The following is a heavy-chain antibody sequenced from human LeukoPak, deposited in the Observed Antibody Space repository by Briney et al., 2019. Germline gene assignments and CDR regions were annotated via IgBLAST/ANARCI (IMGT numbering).Heavy chain of an antibody. J-gene: IGHJ4*02. Sequence: SETLSLTCAVYGGSFSGYYWSWIRQPPGKGLEWIGEINHSGSTNYNPSLKSRVTISVDTSKNQFSLKLISVTAADTAVYYCARQGYTSSWRGSIPDYWGQGTLVTVSS. CDR1: GGSFSGYY. CDR2: INHSGST. CDR3: ARQGYTSSWRGSIPDY. D-gene: IGHD6-13*01. V-gene: IGHV4-34*01.